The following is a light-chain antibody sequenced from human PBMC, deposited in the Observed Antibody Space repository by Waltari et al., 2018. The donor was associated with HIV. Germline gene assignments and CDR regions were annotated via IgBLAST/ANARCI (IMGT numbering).Light chain of an antibody. V-gene: IGKV1-27*01. CDR3: QKYNNAPRSFT. CDR1: PGISNY. CDR2: AAS. Sequence: DIQLTQSPSSLSASVCDSFTITCRASPGISNYLAWYQQKPGKVPKLLIAAASTLQSGVPSRFGGSGSGTDFTLTISSLQPEDVATYYCQKYNNAPRSFTFGPGTKVDIK. J-gene: IGKJ3*01.